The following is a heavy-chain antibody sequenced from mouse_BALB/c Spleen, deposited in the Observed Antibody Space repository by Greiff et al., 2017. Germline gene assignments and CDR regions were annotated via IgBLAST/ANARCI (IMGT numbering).Heavy chain of an antibody. J-gene: IGHJ2*01. CDR1: GFSLTSYD. D-gene: IGHD2-1*01. V-gene: IGHV2-9-2*01. CDR3: VRDNGNYDY. CDR2: IWTGGGT. Sequence: VQLQESGPGLVAPSQSLSITCTVSGFSLTSYDISWIRQPPGKGLEWLGVIWTGGGTNYNSAFMSRLSISKDNSKSQVFLKMNSLQTDDTAIYYCVRDNGNYDYWGQGTTLTVSS.